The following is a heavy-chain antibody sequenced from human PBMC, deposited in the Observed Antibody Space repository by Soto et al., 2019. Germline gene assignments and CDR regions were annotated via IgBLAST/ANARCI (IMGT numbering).Heavy chain of an antibody. V-gene: IGHV3-23*01. CDR1: GFTFSSYA. CDR2: ISGSGGST. CDR3: AKDQGYCSGGSCYLEDAFDI. J-gene: IGHJ3*02. D-gene: IGHD2-15*01. Sequence: EVQLLESGGGLVQPGGSLRLSCAASGFTFSSYAMSWVRQAPGKGLEWVSAISGSGGSTYYADSVKGRFTISRDNSKNTLYLQMNSLRAEDTAVYYCAKDQGYCSGGSCYLEDAFDIWGQGTMVTVSS.